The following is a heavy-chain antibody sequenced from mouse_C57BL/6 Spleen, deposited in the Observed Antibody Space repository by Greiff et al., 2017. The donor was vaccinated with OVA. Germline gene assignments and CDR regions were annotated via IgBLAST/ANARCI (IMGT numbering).Heavy chain of an antibody. J-gene: IGHJ2*01. CDR2: ISYDGSN. V-gene: IGHV3-6*01. D-gene: IGHD2-5*01. CDR1: GYSITSGYY. Sequence: VQLQQSGPGLVKPSQSLSLTCSVTGYSITSGYYWNWIRQFPGNKLEWMGYISYDGSNNYNPSLKNRISITRDTSKNQFFLKLNSVTTEDTATYYCARVSYYSNYVFFDYWGQGTTLTVSS. CDR3: ARVSYYSNYVFFDY.